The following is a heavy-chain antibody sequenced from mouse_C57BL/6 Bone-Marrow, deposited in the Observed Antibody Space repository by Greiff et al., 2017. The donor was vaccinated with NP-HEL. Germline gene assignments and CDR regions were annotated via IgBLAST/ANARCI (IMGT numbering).Heavy chain of an antibody. V-gene: IGHV5-6*01. D-gene: IGHD1-3*01. J-gene: IGHJ2*01. CDR2: ISSGGSYT. CDR1: GFTFSSYG. Sequence: EVKLMESGGDLVKPGGSLKLSCAASGFTFSSYGMSWVRQTPDKRLEWVATISSGGSYTYYPDSVKGRFTISRDNAKNTLYLQMSSLKSEDTAMYYCALKGYWGQGTTLTVAS. CDR3: ALKGY.